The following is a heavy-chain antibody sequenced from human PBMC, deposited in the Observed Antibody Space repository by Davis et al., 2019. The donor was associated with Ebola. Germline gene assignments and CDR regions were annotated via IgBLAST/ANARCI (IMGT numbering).Heavy chain of an antibody. CDR3: ARGRIYSGYAGWGGMGGY. Sequence: MPSETLSLTCAVYGGSFSGYYWSWIRQPPGKGLEWIGEINHSGSTNYNPSLKSRVTISVDTSKNQFSLKLSFVTAADTAVYYCARGRIYSGYAGWGGMGGYWGQGTLVTVSS. CDR1: GGSFSGYY. D-gene: IGHD5-12*01. J-gene: IGHJ4*02. CDR2: INHSGST. V-gene: IGHV4-34*01.